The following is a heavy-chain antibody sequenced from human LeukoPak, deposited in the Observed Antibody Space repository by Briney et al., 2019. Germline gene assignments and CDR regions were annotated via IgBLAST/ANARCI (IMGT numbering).Heavy chain of an antibody. D-gene: IGHD2/OR15-2a*01. V-gene: IGHV3-21*01. Sequence: GGSLRLSCAASGFTFSSYRMNWVRQAPGKGLEWVSSISSSSSYIYYADSVKGRFTLSRGNARNSLYLQMNSLRAEDTAVYYCARDVEYYYFDYWGQGTLVTVSS. CDR1: GFTFSSYR. CDR2: ISSSSSYI. CDR3: ARDVEYYYFDY. J-gene: IGHJ4*02.